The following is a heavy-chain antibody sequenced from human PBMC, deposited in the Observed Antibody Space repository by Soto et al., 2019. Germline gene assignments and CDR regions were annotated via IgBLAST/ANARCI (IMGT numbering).Heavy chain of an antibody. CDR1: GYTFNTYF. Sequence: HVQLVQSGGELKKPGASVKVSCNTSGYTFNTYFITWVRQAPGQGLEWMGWISPHNGNTNYAEKFQGGVTMTADTITKTAYMELRNLRIDDTAVYYCARDTGNSFDYWGQGTPVTVSS. J-gene: IGHJ4*02. CDR2: ISPHNGNT. V-gene: IGHV1-18*01. CDR3: ARDTGNSFDY.